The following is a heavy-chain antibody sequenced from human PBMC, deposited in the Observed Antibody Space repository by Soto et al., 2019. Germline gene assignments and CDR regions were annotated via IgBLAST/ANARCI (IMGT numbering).Heavy chain of an antibody. CDR2: IYYSGNT. Sequence: QVQLQESGPGLVKPSQTLSLTCTVSGGSTSSDNYWSWIRQPPGKGLEWIGHIYYSGNTDYNPSLMSRLAISIVTSKNQFSLRLGSVTAADTAVYFCAREGGESSDGLYYFDSWGQVSLVTVSS. CDR1: GGSTSSDNY. D-gene: IGHD3-16*01. V-gene: IGHV4-30-4*01. CDR3: AREGGESSDGLYYFDS. J-gene: IGHJ4*02.